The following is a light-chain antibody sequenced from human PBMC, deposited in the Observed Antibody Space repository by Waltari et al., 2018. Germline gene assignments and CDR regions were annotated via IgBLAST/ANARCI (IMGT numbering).Light chain of an antibody. CDR1: SDINVGDFI. V-gene: IGLV5-37*01. CDR2: YNSDSEK. Sequence: QPVLTQPPSSSASPGESARLTCPLPSDINVGDFILSWYQQKPGSPPRFLLYYNSDSEKAQGSGVPSRFSGSKDASANAGILLISGLQSEDEADYYCMFWPSNVWVFGGGTKLTVL. J-gene: IGLJ3*02. CDR3: MFWPSNVWV.